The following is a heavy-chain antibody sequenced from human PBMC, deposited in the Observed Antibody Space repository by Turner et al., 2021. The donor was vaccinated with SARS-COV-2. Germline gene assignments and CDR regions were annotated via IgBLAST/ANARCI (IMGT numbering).Heavy chain of an antibody. CDR2: ISHDGQKE. D-gene: IGHD6-19*01. CDR1: GFTFSGSA. Sequence: QGHLVESGGRGAQPGRSRRLSCAGSGFTFSGSAMRWVRQAPGRGLEWVVVISHDGQKENDAASVKGGITISRDNSKITVLRQMGTVRVEDTGVYYCARPCRIPSTGVAGAFYMMDSWGQGIMVIVSS. J-gene: IGHJ4*02. CDR3: ARPCRIPSTGVAGAFYMMDS. V-gene: IGHV3-30*03.